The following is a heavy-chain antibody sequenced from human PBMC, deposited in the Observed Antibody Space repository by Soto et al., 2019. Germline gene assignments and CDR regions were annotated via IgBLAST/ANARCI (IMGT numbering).Heavy chain of an antibody. D-gene: IGHD2-21*02. CDR3: ARVRGGDGPGYWFDP. CDR2: IYHSGST. V-gene: IGHV4-31*03. CDR1: GGSISSGGYY. Sequence: QVQLQESGPGLVKPSQTLSLTCTVSGGSISSGGYYWSWIRQHPGKGLECIGYIYHSGSTYYNPSLKSRVTISVDTSKNQFSLKLSSVTAADTAVYYCARVRGGDGPGYWFDPWGEGTLVTVSS. J-gene: IGHJ5*02.